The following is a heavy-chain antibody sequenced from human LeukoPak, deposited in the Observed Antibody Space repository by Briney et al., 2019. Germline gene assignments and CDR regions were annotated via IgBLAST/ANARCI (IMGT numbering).Heavy chain of an antibody. CDR1: GGSFRGYY. Sequence: SETLSLTCVLYGGSFRGYYWSWIRQPPGKGLEWIGEINHSGSPNYNPSLKSRVTISLDTSKNQFSLKLSSVTAADTAVYYCARDRYCSGGSCDAFDIWGQGTMVTVSS. D-gene: IGHD2-15*01. CDR2: INHSGSP. J-gene: IGHJ3*02. CDR3: ARDRYCSGGSCDAFDI. V-gene: IGHV4-34*01.